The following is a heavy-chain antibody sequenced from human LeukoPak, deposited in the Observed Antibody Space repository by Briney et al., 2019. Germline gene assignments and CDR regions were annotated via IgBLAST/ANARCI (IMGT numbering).Heavy chain of an antibody. V-gene: IGHV3-9*01. J-gene: IGHJ4*02. Sequence: GRSLRLSCAAAGLTFDDYAMHWVRHAPGKGLEWVSGISWNSGSIGYADSVKGRFTISRDNAKNSLYLQMNSLRAEDTALYYCAKDIRGDCEYFDYWGQGTLVTVSS. CDR3: AKDIRGDCEYFDY. CDR1: GLTFDDYA. D-gene: IGHD2-21*02. CDR2: ISWNSGSI.